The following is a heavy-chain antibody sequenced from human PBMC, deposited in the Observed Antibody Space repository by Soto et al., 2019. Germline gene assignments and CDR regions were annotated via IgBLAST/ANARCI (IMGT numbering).Heavy chain of an antibody. CDR3: ARYGDNRQSIYYYYYMDV. V-gene: IGHV3-48*01. CDR1: GFTFSSYS. CDR2: ISSSSSTI. D-gene: IGHD4-17*01. J-gene: IGHJ6*03. Sequence: GGSLRLSCAASGFTFSSYSMNWVRQAPGKGLEWVSYISSSSSTIYYADSVKGRFTISRDNAKNSLYLQMNSLRAEDTAVYYCARYGDNRQSIYYYYYMDVWGKGTTVTVSS.